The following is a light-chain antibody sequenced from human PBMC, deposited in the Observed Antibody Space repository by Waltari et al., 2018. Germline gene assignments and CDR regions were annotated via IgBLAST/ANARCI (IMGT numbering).Light chain of an antibody. J-gene: IGLJ1*01. V-gene: IGLV2-23*02. CDR1: SSDIGFYKL. CDR2: EVT. CDR3: FSYAGTSSGV. Sequence: QSPLTQPAPVSGSPGQSITIPCTGTSSDIGFYKLVYWYQQYPGKAPKVMIYEVTKRPSGVSNRFSGSKSGNTASLTISGLQAEDEADYYCFSYAGTSSGVFGTGTKVTVL.